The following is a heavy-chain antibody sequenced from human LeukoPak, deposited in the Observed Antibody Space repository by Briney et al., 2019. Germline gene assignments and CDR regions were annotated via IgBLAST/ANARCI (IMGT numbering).Heavy chain of an antibody. CDR2: INPNSGGT. V-gene: IGHV1-2*02. CDR3: ARMIGDYGWFDP. Sequence: ASVKVSCKASGYTFTGYYMHWVRQAPGQGFEWMGWINPNSGGTNYAQKFQGRVTMTRDTSISTAYMELRSLRSDDTAVYYCARMIGDYGWFDPWGQGTLVTVSS. J-gene: IGHJ5*02. D-gene: IGHD4-17*01. CDR1: GYTFTGYY.